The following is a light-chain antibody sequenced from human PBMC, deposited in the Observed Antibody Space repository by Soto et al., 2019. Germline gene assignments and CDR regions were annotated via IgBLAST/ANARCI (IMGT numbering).Light chain of an antibody. J-gene: IGKJ2*01. V-gene: IGKV2-30*01. CDR3: MQGTYWPPFT. CDR1: QSLAYIDGNTY. CDR2: NVS. Sequence: DVVMTQSPLSLPVTLGQPASISCRSSQSLAYIDGNTYLNWLHQRPVQSPRRLIYNVSNRDSGVPDRFSGSGEGSDFTLEISRVEAEDAGLYYCMQGTYWPPFTFGRGTKLEIK.